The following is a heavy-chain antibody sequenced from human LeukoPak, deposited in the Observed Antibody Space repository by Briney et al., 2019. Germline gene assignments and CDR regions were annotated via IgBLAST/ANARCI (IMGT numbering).Heavy chain of an antibody. J-gene: IGHJ4*02. CDR3: ARDLDGSGYPFRY. CDR1: GGSFSGYF. V-gene: IGHV4-34*01. CDR2: LNHRGNT. D-gene: IGHD3-10*01. Sequence: KASETLSLTCAVCGGSFSGYFWSWIRQPPGKGLEWNGELNHRGNTNYNPSLKSRVSISVDTSKNQLSLRLTSVTAADTAVYYCARDLDGSGYPFRYWGQGSLVSVSS.